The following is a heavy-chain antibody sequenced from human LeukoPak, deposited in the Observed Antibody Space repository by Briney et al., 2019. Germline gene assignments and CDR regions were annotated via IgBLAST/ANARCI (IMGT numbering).Heavy chain of an antibody. J-gene: IGHJ5*02. CDR1: GGSISSYY. CDR2: IYYSGST. CDR3: ARESNYHGSGTGWFDP. Sequence: PSETLSLTCTVSGGSISSYYWSWIRQPPGKGLEWIGYIYYSGSTNYNPSLKSRVTISVDTSKNQLSLKLSSVTAADTALYYCARESNYHGSGTGWFDPWGQGTLVTVSS. D-gene: IGHD3-10*01. V-gene: IGHV4-59*12.